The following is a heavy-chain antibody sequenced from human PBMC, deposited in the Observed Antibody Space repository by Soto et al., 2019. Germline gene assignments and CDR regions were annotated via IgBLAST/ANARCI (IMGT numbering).Heavy chain of an antibody. D-gene: IGHD6-13*01. CDR1: GFTFSSYW. V-gene: IGHV3-7*01. CDR3: ARDRIAAAGTSYYYYGMDV. Sequence: EVQLVESGGGLVQPGGSLRLSCAASGFTFSSYWMSWVRQAPGKGLEWVANIKQDGSEKYYVDSVKGRFTISRDNAKNSLYLQMNSLRAEDTAVYYCARDRIAAAGTSYYYYGMDVWGQGTTVTVSS. J-gene: IGHJ6*02. CDR2: IKQDGSEK.